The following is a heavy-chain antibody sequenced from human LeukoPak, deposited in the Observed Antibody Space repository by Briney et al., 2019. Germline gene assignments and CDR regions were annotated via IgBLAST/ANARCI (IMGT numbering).Heavy chain of an antibody. CDR2: IYHSGST. CDR3: AAFRPTNFNDFWSGRLGGFPA. CDR1: GGSISSYY. J-gene: IGHJ3*01. D-gene: IGHD3-3*01. V-gene: IGHV4-59*04. Sequence: SETLSLTCTVSGGSISSYYWSWIRQPPGKGLEWIGYIYHSGSTYYNPSLKSRVTISVDRSKNQFSLKLSSVTAADTAVYYCAAFRPTNFNDFWSGRLGGFPAWGQGTMVTVSS.